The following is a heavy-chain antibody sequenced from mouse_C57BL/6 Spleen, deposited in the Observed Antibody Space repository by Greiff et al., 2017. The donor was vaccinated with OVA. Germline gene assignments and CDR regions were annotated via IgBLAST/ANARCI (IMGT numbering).Heavy chain of an antibody. CDR1: GFSFTSYG. CDR2: IWGGGST. CDR3: AKRSNYDFWYAMCY. V-gene: IGHV2-9*01. D-gene: IGHD2-5*01. Sequence: VQLVESGPGLVAPSQSLSITCTVSGFSFTSYGVDWVRQPPGKGLEWLGVIWGGGSTNYNSAPMSRLSISKDNTKSQVFLKMNSLQTDDTAMYYCAKRSNYDFWYAMCYWGQGTSVTFSS. J-gene: IGHJ4*01.